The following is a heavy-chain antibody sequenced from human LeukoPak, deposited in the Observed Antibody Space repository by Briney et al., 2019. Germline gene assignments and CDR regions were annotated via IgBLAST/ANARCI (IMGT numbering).Heavy chain of an antibody. CDR1: GFTFSNYA. Sequence: GGSLRLSCAASGFTFSNYAMSWVRQAPGKGLEWVSAINGGGGSTYYADSVKGRFTISRDNAKNSLYLQMNSLRAEDTAVYYCARRRGSYFFDYWGQGTLVTVSS. J-gene: IGHJ4*02. CDR2: INGGGGST. V-gene: IGHV3-23*01. CDR3: ARRRGSYFFDY. D-gene: IGHD1-26*01.